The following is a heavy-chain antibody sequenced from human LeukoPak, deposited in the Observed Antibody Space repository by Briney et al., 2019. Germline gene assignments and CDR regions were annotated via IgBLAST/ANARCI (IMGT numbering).Heavy chain of an antibody. CDR2: ISGSGGST. CDR3: AKVILFGDYGFYY. J-gene: IGHJ4*02. V-gene: IGHV3-23*01. CDR1: GFTFSSYA. Sequence: GGSLRLSSAASGFTFSSYAMTWVRQAPGKGLEWVSAISGSGGSTYYADPVKGRFTISRDSSKNTLYLLMNSLRAEDTAVYYCAKVILFGDYGFYYWGQGTLGTVSS. D-gene: IGHD4-17*01.